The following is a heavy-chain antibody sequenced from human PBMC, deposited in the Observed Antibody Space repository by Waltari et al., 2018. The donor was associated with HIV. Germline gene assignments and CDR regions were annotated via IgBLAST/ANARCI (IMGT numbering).Heavy chain of an antibody. CDR2: IKSHSDGGTS. D-gene: IGHD5-12*01. Sequence: EVQLVESGGGLVKPGGSLRLSCAVSGFDFTNASLNWVRQAPGKGMEENGRIKSHSDGGTSDYAAPLKGRFSISRDDAQRTLFLQISSLMTEDTGVYYCTTDVYDGSGGNAFDVWGQGTMVTVSS. J-gene: IGHJ3*01. CDR3: TTDVYDGSGGNAFDV. V-gene: IGHV3-15*01. CDR1: GFDFTNAS.